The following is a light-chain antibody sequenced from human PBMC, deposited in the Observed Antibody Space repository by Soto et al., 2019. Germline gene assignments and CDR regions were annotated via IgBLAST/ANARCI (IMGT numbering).Light chain of an antibody. CDR2: DAV. CDR1: HDITNF. J-gene: IGKJ4*01. V-gene: IGKV1-33*01. Sequence: DIKMTQSPPSLSASVGDRVTITCQATHDITNFLNWYQQKPGKAPKLLIFDAVHLETGVPSRFSGSGSGTDFTLTINSLQHEDFATYYRQEFDAVPPHTFGGGTKVEIK. CDR3: QEFDAVPPHT.